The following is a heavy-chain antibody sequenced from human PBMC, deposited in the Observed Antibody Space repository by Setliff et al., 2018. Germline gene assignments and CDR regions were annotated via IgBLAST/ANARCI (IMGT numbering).Heavy chain of an antibody. CDR2: ILSSGGT. D-gene: IGHD6-13*01. CDR1: GASISSGSNY. V-gene: IGHV4-61*09. CDR3: ARDTPHDPVSSNWYRNWFDP. Sequence: PSETLSLTCSVSGASISSGSNYWSWIRQPAGKGVEWIGHILSSGGTNYNPSLKNRVSISLDTSKNQFSLNLNSVTAADTAVYFCARDTPHDPVSSNWYRNWFDPWGQGILVTVPQ. J-gene: IGHJ5*02.